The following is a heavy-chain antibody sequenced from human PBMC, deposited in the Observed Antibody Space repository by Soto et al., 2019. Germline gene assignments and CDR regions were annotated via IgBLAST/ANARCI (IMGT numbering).Heavy chain of an antibody. V-gene: IGHV1-46*01. CDR2: INPSGGST. CDR1: GYTFTSYY. J-gene: IGHJ4*02. D-gene: IGHD2-2*01. Sequence: ASVKVSCKASGYTFTSYYMHWVRQAPGQGLEWMGIINPSGGSTSYAQKFQGRVTMTRDTSTSTVYMELSSLRSEDTAVYYCARALVVPAAMARSVENSAFDWWGEGTLVTVSS. CDR3: ARALVVPAAMARSVENSAFDW.